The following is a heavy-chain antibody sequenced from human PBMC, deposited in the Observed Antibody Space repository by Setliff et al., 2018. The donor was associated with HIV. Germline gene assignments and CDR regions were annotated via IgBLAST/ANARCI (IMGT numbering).Heavy chain of an antibody. D-gene: IGHD4-17*01. CDR1: GFTLRSYA. Sequence: PGGSLRLSCEASGFTLRSYAMYWVRQAPGKGLEWVADIRGAGATTYYADSVKGRFTISRDNSKDTLYLQMNSLRAEDTAVYYCARDGYSDYLNSYFDYWGQGTLVTGSS. V-gene: IGHV3-23*01. CDR2: IRGAGATT. J-gene: IGHJ4*02. CDR3: ARDGYSDYLNSYFDY.